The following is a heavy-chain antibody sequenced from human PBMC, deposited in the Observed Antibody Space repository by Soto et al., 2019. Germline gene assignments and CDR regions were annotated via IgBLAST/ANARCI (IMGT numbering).Heavy chain of an antibody. D-gene: IGHD2-8*01. CDR3: ARGPRGLYGNDY. CDR2: INMDGSST. J-gene: IGHJ4*02. V-gene: IGHV3-74*01. CDR1: GVTFSSDW. Sequence: PGGFLRLSCAASGVTFSSDWMHWVRQAAGKGLVWVSRINMDGSSTNYEDSVKGRYTISRDNAKNTLYLQMNSLRADDTAVYYCARGPRGLYGNDYWGQGALVTVSS.